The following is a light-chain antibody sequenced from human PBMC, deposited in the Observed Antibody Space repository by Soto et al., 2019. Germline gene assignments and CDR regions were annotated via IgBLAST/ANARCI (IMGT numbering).Light chain of an antibody. CDR3: QQYGSLPFT. Sequence: EIVLTQSPGTLSLSPGERATLSCRASQSVSNNYLAWYQQKPGQAPRLLIYGASRRATGIPDRFSGSGSGTDFTLTISRLEPEDFAVYYCQQYGSLPFTFGQGTKLAIK. CDR2: GAS. V-gene: IGKV3-20*01. J-gene: IGKJ2*01. CDR1: QSVSNNY.